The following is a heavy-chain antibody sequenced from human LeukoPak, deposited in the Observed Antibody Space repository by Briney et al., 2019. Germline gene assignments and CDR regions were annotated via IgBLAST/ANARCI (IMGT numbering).Heavy chain of an antibody. CDR2: ISGSGDKT. D-gene: IGHD3-16*01. V-gene: IGHV3-23*01. CDR3: TRDLGGTSWGEWNY. Sequence: GGSLRLSCAASGFTFSSYAMSWVRQAPGKGLEWVSAISGSGDKTYYADSVKGRFTISRDNSKNTLYLQMISLRAEDTAVYYCTRDLGGTSWGEWNYWGQGTLVTVSS. CDR1: GFTFSSYA. J-gene: IGHJ4*02.